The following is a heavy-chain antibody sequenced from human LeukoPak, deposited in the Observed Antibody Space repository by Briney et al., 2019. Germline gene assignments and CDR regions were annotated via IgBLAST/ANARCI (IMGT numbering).Heavy chain of an antibody. V-gene: IGHV4-39*01. J-gene: IGHJ3*02. D-gene: IGHD3-22*01. CDR2: IYYSGST. CDR1: GGSISSSSYY. Sequence: PSETLSLTCTVSGGSISSSSYYWGWIRQPPGKGLEWIVSIYYSGSTYYNPSLKSRVTISVDTSKNQFSLKLSSVTAADTAVYYCARHPIGPPSSGYYGNDAFDIWGQGTMVAVSS. CDR3: ARHPIGPPSSGYYGNDAFDI.